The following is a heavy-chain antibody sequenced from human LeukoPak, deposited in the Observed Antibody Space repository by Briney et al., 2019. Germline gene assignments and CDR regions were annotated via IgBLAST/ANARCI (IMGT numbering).Heavy chain of an antibody. D-gene: IGHD2-15*01. CDR3: ARDSKTCSGGSCSDY. V-gene: IGHV1-46*01. J-gene: IGHJ4*02. Sequence: ASVKVSCKASGGTFSSYAISWVRQAPGQGLEWMGIINPSGGSTSYAQKFQGRVTMTRDMSTSTVYMELSSLRSEDTAVYYCARDSKTCSGGSCSDYWGQGTLVTVSS. CDR1: GGTFSSYA. CDR2: INPSGGST.